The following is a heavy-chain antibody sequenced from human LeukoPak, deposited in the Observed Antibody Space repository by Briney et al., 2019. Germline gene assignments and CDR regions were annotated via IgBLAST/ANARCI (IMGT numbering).Heavy chain of an antibody. CDR2: IYTSGST. CDR3: ARVPATIYNWFDP. Sequence: SETLSLSCAVYGGSFSGYYWSWIRQPPGKGLEWIGRIYTSGSTNYNPSLKSRVTISVDTSRNQFSLKLSSVTAADTAVYYCARVPATIYNWFDPWGQGTLVTVSS. D-gene: IGHD5-24*01. V-gene: IGHV4-4*08. J-gene: IGHJ5*02. CDR1: GGSFSGYY.